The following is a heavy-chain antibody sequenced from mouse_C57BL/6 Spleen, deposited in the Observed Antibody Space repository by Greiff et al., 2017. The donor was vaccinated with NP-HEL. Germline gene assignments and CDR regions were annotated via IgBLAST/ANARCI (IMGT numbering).Heavy chain of an antibody. V-gene: IGHV1-81*01. D-gene: IGHD1-1*01. CDR2: IYPRSGNT. Sequence: QVQLKESGAELARPGASVKLSCKASGYTFTSYGISWVKQSTGQGLEWIGEIYPRSGNTYYNEKFKGKATLTADKSSSTAYMELRSLTSEDSAVFFCAMVYGTSYYYAMDYWGQGTSVTVSS. J-gene: IGHJ4*01. CDR3: AMVYGTSYYYAMDY. CDR1: GYTFTSYG.